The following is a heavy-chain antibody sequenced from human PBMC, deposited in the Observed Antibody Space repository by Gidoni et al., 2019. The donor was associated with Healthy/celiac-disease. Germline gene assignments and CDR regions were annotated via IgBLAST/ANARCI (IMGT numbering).Heavy chain of an antibody. D-gene: IGHD3-22*01. CDR1: GFPFSLLC. J-gene: IGHJ4*02. CDR3: ARDPGYYYDSSGSQFFDY. Sequence: EVQLVESGGGRVKPGGSLSLSCAASGFPFSLLCMNWVRQAPGKGLEWVSSISSSSSYIYYADSVKGRFTISRDNAKNSLYLQMNSLRAEDTAVYYCARDPGYYYDSSGSQFFDYWGQGTLVTVSS. V-gene: IGHV3-21*01. CDR2: ISSSSSYI.